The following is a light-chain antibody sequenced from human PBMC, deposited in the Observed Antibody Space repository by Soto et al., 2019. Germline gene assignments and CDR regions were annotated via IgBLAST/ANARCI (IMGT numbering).Light chain of an antibody. V-gene: IGKV3D-20*02. Sequence: EIVLTQSPGTLSLSPGERATLSCRASQIVSTSYLAWYQQKPGQAPRLLIYDTSIRATGIPARFSGSGSGTDFTLTISSLEAEDFAVYYCQQRSDWPPTFGQGTKVEIK. CDR1: QIVSTSY. CDR2: DTS. CDR3: QQRSDWPPT. J-gene: IGKJ1*01.